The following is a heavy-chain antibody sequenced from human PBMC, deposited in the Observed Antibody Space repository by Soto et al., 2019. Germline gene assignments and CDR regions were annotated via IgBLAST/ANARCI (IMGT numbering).Heavy chain of an antibody. CDR3: ARESGSYRSLDY. V-gene: IGHV4-4*07. D-gene: IGHD3-16*02. CDR2: IXTXGXX. CDR1: GGSISSYY. J-gene: IGHJ4*02. Sequence: PSETPSLTCTVSGGSISSYYWTWIRQPAGKGLEWIGRIXTXGXXXYXXSLKSRVTMLVDTSKNQFSLKLSSVTAADTAVYYCARESGSYRSLDYWGQGTLVTVSS.